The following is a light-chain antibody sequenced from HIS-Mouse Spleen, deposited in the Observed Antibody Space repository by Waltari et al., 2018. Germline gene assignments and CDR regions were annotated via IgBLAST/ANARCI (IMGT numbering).Light chain of an antibody. CDR3: YSTDSSGNHRV. CDR2: EDS. J-gene: IGLJ2*01. V-gene: IGLV3-10*01. CDR1: ALPKKY. Sequence: SYELTQPPSVSVSPGQTARITCSGDALPKKYAYRYKQKSAQAPVLVIYEDSKRPSGIPERFSGSSSGTMATLTISGAQVEDEADYYCYSTDSSGNHRVFGGGTKLTVL.